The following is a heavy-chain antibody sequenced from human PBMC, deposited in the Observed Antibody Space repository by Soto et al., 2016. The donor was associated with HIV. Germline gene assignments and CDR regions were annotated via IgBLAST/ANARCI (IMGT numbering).Heavy chain of an antibody. J-gene: IGHJ3*01. D-gene: IGHD5-18*01. V-gene: IGHV4-34*01. Sequence: QVQLQQWGAGLLKPSDTLSLTCAVYGGSFSGYHWNWIRQTPGKGLEWIGERSQSGGTNYNPSLKSRVTVSADTSKNQFSLRLSSVSAVDTAVYYCAGRRFNYGFTRGLLIVWGQGTMVTVSS. CDR3: AGRRFNYGFTRGLLIV. CDR2: RSQSGGT. CDR1: GGSFSGYH.